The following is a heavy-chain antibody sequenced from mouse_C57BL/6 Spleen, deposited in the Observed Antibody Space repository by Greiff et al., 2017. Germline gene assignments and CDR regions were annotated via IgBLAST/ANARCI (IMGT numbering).Heavy chain of an antibody. J-gene: IGHJ4*01. Sequence: QVQLQQPGAELVKPGASVKLSCKASGYTFTSYWMQWVKQRPGQGLEWIGEIDPSDSYTNYNQKFKGKATLTVDTSSSTAYMQLSSLTSEDSAVYYCARVRYGARDDWGQGTSVTVSS. CDR2: IDPSDSYT. D-gene: IGHD1-2*01. V-gene: IGHV1-50*01. CDR3: ARVRYGARDD. CDR1: GYTFTSYW.